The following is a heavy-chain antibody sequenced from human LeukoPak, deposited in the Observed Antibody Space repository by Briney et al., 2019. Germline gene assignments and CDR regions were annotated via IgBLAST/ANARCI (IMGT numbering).Heavy chain of an antibody. V-gene: IGHV3-30*02. D-gene: IGHD6-13*01. CDR1: GFTFSSYG. J-gene: IGHJ1*01. CDR3: AKLAAAGTVEYFQH. CDR2: IRYDGSNK. Sequence: GGSLRLSCAASGFTFSSYGMHWVRQAPGKGLEWVAFIRYDGSNKYYADSVKGRFTISRDNSKNTLYLQMNSLRAEDTAVYYCAKLAAAGTVEYFQHWGQGTLVTVSS.